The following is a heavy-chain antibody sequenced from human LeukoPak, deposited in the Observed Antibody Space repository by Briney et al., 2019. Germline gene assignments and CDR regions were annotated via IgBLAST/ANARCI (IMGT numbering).Heavy chain of an antibody. CDR3: ARVGGGYCSGGSCRYFHGMDV. J-gene: IGHJ6*02. CDR1: GGSISGGGYC. CDR2: IYYTGST. V-gene: IGHV4-31*03. Sequence: NPSETLSLTCTVPGGSISGGGYCWSWIRQLPGKGLEWIGYIYYTGSTYHNPSLKSRVTISLDTSTNHFSLKLRSVTAADTAVYYCARVGGGYCSGGSCRYFHGMDVWGQGTPVTVSS. D-gene: IGHD2-15*01.